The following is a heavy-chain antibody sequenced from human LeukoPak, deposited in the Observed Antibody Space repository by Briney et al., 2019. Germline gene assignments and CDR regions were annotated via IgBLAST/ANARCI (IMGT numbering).Heavy chain of an antibody. CDR2: IYYSGST. Sequence: SETLSPTCTVSGGFISSYYWSWIRQPPGKGLEWIGYIYYSGSTNYNPSLKSRVTISVDTSKNQFSLKLSSVTAADTAVYYCARDLELWGQGTLVTVSS. CDR1: GGFISSYY. CDR3: ARDLEL. V-gene: IGHV4-59*01. D-gene: IGHD2/OR15-2a*01. J-gene: IGHJ1*01.